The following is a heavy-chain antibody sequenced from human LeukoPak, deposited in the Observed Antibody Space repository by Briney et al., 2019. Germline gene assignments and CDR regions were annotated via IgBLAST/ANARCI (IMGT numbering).Heavy chain of an antibody. J-gene: IGHJ4*02. CDR3: AREGYYSSLDY. D-gene: IGHD4-11*01. V-gene: IGHV4-4*07. Sequence: PSETLSLTCTVSGGSISSYYWSWIRQPAGKGLEWIGRIYTSGSTNYNPSLKSRVTVSVDTSKNQFSLKLSPVTAADTAVYYCAREGYYSSLDYWGQGTLVTVSS. CDR1: GGSISSYY. CDR2: IYTSGST.